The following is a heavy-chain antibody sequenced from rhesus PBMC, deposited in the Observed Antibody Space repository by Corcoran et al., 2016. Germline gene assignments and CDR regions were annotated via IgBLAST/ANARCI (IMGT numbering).Heavy chain of an antibody. V-gene: IGHV3S5*01. CDR2: ISNGGGST. J-gene: IGHJ6*01. D-gene: IGHD1-20*01. Sequence: EVQLVESGGGLVQPGGSLRLSCAASGFTFSSYVMSWVRQAPGKGLEGVSYISNGGGSTDYADSVKGRYTISRDNSKNTLSLQMNSLRAEDTAVYYCAKDPGIAGTTSYYGLDSWGQGVVVTVSS. CDR3: AKDPGIAGTTSYYGLDS. CDR1: GFTFSSYV.